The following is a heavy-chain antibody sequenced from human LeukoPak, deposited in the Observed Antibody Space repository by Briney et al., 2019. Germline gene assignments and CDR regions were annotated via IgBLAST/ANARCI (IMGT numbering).Heavy chain of an antibody. CDR1: GGSISSYY. J-gene: IGHJ6*03. D-gene: IGHD2-15*01. Sequence: SETLSLTCPVSGGSISSYYWSWIRQPPGKGLEWIGYICYSGSTNYNPSLKSRVTISVDTSKNQFSLKLSSVTAADTAVYYCARADGYCRGGSCYSAAYYYMDVWGKRTTVTVSS. V-gene: IGHV4-59*01. CDR3: ARADGYCRGGSCYSAAYYYMDV. CDR2: ICYSGST.